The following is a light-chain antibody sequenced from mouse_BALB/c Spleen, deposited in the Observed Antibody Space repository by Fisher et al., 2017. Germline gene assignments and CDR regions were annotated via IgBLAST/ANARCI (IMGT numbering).Light chain of an antibody. CDR3: QQSNEDPFT. CDR2: DTS. CDR1: SSVSY. J-gene: IGKJ4*01. V-gene: IGKV4-59*01. Sequence: IVITQTTAIMSASPGEKVTMTCSASSSVSYMHWYQQKSGTSPKRWIYDTSKLASGVPARFSGSGSRTDFTLTINPVEADDVATYYCQQSNEDPFTFGSGTKLEIK.